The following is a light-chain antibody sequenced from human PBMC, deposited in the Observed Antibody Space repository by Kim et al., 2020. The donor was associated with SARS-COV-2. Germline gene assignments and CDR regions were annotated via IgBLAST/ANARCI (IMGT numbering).Light chain of an antibody. CDR2: RNN. CDR3: SAWDSSLNVWV. J-gene: IGLJ3*02. CDR1: KSNVDSQG. V-gene: IGLV10-54*04. Sequence: QTSTLTCTGNKSNVDSQGAAWLQQHQGHPPKLLSYRNNNRPSGISERFSASRSGETASLTITGLQPEDETDYYCSAWDSSLNVWVFGGGTQLTVL.